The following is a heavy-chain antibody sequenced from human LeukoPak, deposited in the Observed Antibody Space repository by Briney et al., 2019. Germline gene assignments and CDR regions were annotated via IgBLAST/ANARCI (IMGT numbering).Heavy chain of an antibody. J-gene: IGHJ4*02. CDR2: FDPEDGET. CDR3: ATDRDEEWELLLDY. CDR1: GYTLTELS. V-gene: IGHV1-24*01. D-gene: IGHD1-26*01. Sequence: ASVKVSCKVSGYTLTELSMHWVRQAPGKGLEWMGGFDPEDGETIYAQKFQGRVTMTEDTSTDTAYMELSSLRSEDTAVYYCATDRDEEWELLLDYWGQGTLATVSS.